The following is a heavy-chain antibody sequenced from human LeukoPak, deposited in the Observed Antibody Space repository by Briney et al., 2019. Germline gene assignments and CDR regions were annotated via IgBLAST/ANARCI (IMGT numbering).Heavy chain of an antibody. CDR1: GGSISSYY. V-gene: IGHV4-59*01. Sequence: SETLSLTCTVSGGSISSYYWSWIRQPPGKRLEWIGHIYYSGSTNYNPSLKSRVTISVDTSKNQFSLKLSSVTAAGTAVYYCASRSSIWSGYQDTLYYFDSWGQGTLVTVSS. J-gene: IGHJ4*02. D-gene: IGHD3-3*01. CDR2: IYYSGST. CDR3: ASRSSIWSGYQDTLYYFDS.